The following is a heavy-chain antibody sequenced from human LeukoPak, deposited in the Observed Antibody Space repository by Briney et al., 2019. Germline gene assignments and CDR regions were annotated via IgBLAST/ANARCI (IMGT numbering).Heavy chain of an antibody. CDR1: GFAVSSHF. CDR2: IYSGGST. CDR3: ARGNWNDDY. V-gene: IGHV3-53*01. Sequence: GGSLRLSCAASGFAVSSHFMSWVRQAPRMGLEWVSVIYSGGSTYYADSVKGRFTISRDNSKNTLYLQMNSLRAEDTAVYYCARGNWNDDYWGQGTLVTVSS. J-gene: IGHJ4*02. D-gene: IGHD1-1*01.